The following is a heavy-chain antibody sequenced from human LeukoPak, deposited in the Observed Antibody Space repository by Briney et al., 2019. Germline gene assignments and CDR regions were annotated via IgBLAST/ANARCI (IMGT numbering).Heavy chain of an antibody. CDR3: ARDRNGVGSLDY. D-gene: IGHD3-3*01. Sequence: ASVRVSCKASGYTFTSYGISWVRQAPGQGLEWMGWISAYNGNTNYAQKLQGRVTMTTDTSTSTAYMELRSLRSDDTAVYYCARDRNGVGSLDYWGQGTLVTVSS. V-gene: IGHV1-18*01. CDR1: GYTFTSYG. J-gene: IGHJ4*02. CDR2: ISAYNGNT.